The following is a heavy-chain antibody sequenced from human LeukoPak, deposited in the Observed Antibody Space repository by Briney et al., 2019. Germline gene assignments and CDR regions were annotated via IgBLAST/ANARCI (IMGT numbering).Heavy chain of an antibody. CDR3: TRQGLLGFLEYYYYYYMDV. D-gene: IGHD3-3*02. Sequence: GGSLRLSCAASGFTFSGSAMHWVRQASGKGLEWVGRIRSKANSYATAYAASVKGRFTISRDDSKNTAYLQMNSLKTEDTAVYYCTRQGLLGFLEYYYYYYMDVWGKGTTVTVSS. CDR2: IRSKANSYAT. CDR1: GFTFSGSA. V-gene: IGHV3-73*01. J-gene: IGHJ6*03.